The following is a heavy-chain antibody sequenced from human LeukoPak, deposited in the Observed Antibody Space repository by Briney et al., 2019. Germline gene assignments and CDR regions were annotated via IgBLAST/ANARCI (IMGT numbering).Heavy chain of an antibody. Sequence: PGGSLRLSCAASGFTFSYYWMSWVRQAPGKGLEWVGGIKSKTDGGTTDYAAPVKGRFTISRDDSKNTLYLQMNSLKTEDTAVYYCTTGITMVRGVIHLIDYWGQGTLVTVSS. D-gene: IGHD3-10*01. CDR3: TTGITMVRGVIHLIDY. CDR1: GFTFSYYW. J-gene: IGHJ4*02. V-gene: IGHV3-15*01. CDR2: IKSKTDGGTT.